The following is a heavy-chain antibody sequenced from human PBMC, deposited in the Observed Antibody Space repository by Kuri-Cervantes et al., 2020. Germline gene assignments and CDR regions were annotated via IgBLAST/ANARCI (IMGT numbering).Heavy chain of an antibody. CDR1: GYTFINYG. V-gene: IGHV1-18*01. D-gene: IGHD5-12*01. Sequence: ASVKVSCKASGYTFINYGLSWVRQAPGQGLEWMGSVSAYSGDPTYAQRFQDRVTMTTDTSTATVYMQLMSLRSDDTAVYYCARGGYGPFDYWGQGTLVTVSS. CDR2: VSAYSGDP. CDR3: ARGGYGPFDY. J-gene: IGHJ4*02.